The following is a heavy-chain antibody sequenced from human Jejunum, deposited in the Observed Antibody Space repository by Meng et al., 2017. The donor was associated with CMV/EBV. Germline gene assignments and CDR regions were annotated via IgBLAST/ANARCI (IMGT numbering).Heavy chain of an antibody. CDR2: IKQDGSEK. J-gene: IGHJ3*02. CDR3: ARASGSYSDAFDI. V-gene: IGHV3-7*01. D-gene: IGHD1-26*01. CDR1: GFTFSSYG. Sequence: ASGFTFSSYGMSWVRQAPGKGLEWVANIKQDGSEKYYVDSVKGRFTISRDNAKNSLYLHVNTLRAEDTAVYYCARASGSYSDAFDIWGQGTMVTVSS.